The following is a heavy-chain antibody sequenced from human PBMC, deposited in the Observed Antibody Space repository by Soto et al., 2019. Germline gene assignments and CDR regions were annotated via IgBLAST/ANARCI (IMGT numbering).Heavy chain of an antibody. CDR1: GYTFTSYD. Sequence: ASVKVSCKASGYTFTSYDINWVRQATGQGLEWMGWMNPNSGNTGYAQKFQGRVTMTRNTSISTAYMELSSLRSEDTAVYYCARVRLSGAAVAGTGDYWGQGTLVTVS. D-gene: IGHD6-19*01. CDR2: MNPNSGNT. V-gene: IGHV1-8*01. CDR3: ARVRLSGAAVAGTGDY. J-gene: IGHJ4*02.